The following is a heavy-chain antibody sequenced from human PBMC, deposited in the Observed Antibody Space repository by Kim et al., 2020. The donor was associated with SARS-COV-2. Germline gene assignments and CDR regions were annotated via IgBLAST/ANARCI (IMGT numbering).Heavy chain of an antibody. CDR1: GFTFTEYW. J-gene: IGHJ4*02. D-gene: IGHD3-10*01. CDR2: INQDENRQ. V-gene: IGHV3-7*03. CDR3: ARDSGPPYGSGSYFKDY. Sequence: GGSLRLSCTASGFTFTEYWMSWVRQAPGKGLEWVAIINQDENRQYFVDSVKGRFSVSRDNAKNSVYLQMKSLRVEDTAVYYCARDSGPPYGSGSYFKDYWGQRGLVIVSS.